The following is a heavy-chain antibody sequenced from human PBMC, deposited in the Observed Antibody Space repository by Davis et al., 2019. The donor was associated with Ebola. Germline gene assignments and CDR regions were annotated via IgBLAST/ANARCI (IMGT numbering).Heavy chain of an antibody. CDR1: GGSINRYY. CDR2: IYNSGSSGST. D-gene: IGHD4-17*01. CDR3: ARGNYGDYIVLYYYNMDV. J-gene: IGHJ6*02. V-gene: IGHV4-59*01. Sequence: SETLSLTCTVSGGSINRYYWSWIRQPPGKGLEWIGYIYNSGSSGSTNYNPSLKSRVTISLDTSKKQFSLNLISVTAADTAVYSCARGNYGDYIVLYYYNMDVWGQGTTVTVSS.